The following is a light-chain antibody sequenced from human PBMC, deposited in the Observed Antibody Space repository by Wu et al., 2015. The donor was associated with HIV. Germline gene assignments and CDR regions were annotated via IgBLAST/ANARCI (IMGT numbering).Light chain of an antibody. J-gene: IGKJ2*03. CDR2: GAS. CDR1: QSVNIN. V-gene: IGKV3-15*01. CDR3: QQYNFWPQS. Sequence: EIVMTQSPATLSVSPGERATLSCRASQSVNINLAWYQQKPGQAPRLLIQGASTRATGVPARFSGSGSGTEFTLTISSLQSEDFAVYYCQQYNFWPQSFGQGTKLEIK.